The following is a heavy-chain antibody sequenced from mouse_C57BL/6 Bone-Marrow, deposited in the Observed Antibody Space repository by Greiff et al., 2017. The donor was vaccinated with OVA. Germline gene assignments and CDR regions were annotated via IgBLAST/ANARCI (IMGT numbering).Heavy chain of an antibody. V-gene: IGHV14-1*01. J-gene: IGHJ2*01. CDR1: GFNIKDYY. Sequence: VQLQQSGAELVRPGASVKLSCTASGFNIKDYYMHWVKQRPEQGLEWIGRIDPEDGDTEYAPKFQGKATMTADTSSNTAYLQLSSLTSEDTAVYYCTTVYYGSRYYFDYWGQGTTLTVSS. CDR3: TTVYYGSRYYFDY. CDR2: IDPEDGDT. D-gene: IGHD1-1*01.